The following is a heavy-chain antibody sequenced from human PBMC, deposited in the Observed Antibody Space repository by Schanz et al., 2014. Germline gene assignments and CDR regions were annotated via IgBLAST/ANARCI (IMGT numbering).Heavy chain of an antibody. V-gene: IGHV3-30*04. J-gene: IGHJ4*02. CDR3: AKEESPPSLVDY. CDR1: GFTFTSYA. CDR2: ISYDGSNQ. Sequence: EQLLESGGGLVQPGGSLRLSCVGSGFTFTSYAMSWVRQAPGKGLEWVAAISYDGSNQYYTDSVKGRFTVSRDNSKNTVYLQINSLRAEDTAVYYCAKEESPPSLVDYWGQGTLVTVSS.